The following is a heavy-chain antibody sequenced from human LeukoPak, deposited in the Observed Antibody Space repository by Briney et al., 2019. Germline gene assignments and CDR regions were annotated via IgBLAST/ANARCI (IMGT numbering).Heavy chain of an antibody. CDR3: ARDRFDYGYYYYYGMDV. J-gene: IGHJ6*04. D-gene: IGHD4-17*01. CDR1: GFPFSSYW. Sequence: GGALRLSCAASGFPFSSYWMSWGRQAPGKGLGWVGHIKQDGSEKYYVDSVKGRFTISRDNAKNSLYLQMNSLRAEDTAVYYCARDRFDYGYYYYYGMDVWGKGTTVTVSS. V-gene: IGHV3-7*03. CDR2: IKQDGSEK.